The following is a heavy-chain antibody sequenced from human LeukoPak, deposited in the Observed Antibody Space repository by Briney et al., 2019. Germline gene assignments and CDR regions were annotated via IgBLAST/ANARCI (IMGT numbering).Heavy chain of an antibody. CDR1: GYTFTGYY. V-gene: IGHV1-2*02. Sequence: ASVKVSCKASGYTFTGYYMHWVRQAPGQGLEWMGWINPNSGGTNYAQKFQGRVTMTRDTSISTAYMELSRLRSGDTAVYYCARGLTTVTTWPSSNWFDPWGQGTLVTVSS. J-gene: IGHJ5*02. CDR2: INPNSGGT. CDR3: ARGLTTVTTWPSSNWFDP. D-gene: IGHD4-17*01.